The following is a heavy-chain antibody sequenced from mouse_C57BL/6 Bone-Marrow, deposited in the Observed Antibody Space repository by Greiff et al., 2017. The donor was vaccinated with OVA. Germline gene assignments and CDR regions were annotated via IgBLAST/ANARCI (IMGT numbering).Heavy chain of an antibody. Sequence: EVQVVESGGGLVKPGGSLKLSCAASGFTFSSYTMSWVRQTPEKRLEWVATISGGGGNTYYPDSVKGRFTISSDNAKNTLYLQMSSLRSEDMALYYCARHWDVAWFAYWGQGTLVTVSA. CDR1: GFTFSSYT. J-gene: IGHJ3*01. D-gene: IGHD4-1*01. V-gene: IGHV5-9*01. CDR3: ARHWDVAWFAY. CDR2: ISGGGGNT.